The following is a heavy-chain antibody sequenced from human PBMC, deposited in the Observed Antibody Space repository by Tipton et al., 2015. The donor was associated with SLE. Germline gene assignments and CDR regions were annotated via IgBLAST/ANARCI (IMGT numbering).Heavy chain of an antibody. V-gene: IGHV4-38-2*02. Sequence: TLSLTCAVSGYSISSGYYWGWIRQPPGKGLEWSGCIYHSGSTYYNPSPKRRVTISVDTTQNQFSLKLSSVTAADTAVYYCARDQAGYSSSWYFDYWGQGTLVTVSS. CDR2: IYHSGST. CDR3: ARDQAGYSSSWYFDY. J-gene: IGHJ4*02. CDR1: GYSISSGYY. D-gene: IGHD6-13*01.